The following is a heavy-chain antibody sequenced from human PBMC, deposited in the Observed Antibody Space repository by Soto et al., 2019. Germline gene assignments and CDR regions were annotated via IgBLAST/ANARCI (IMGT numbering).Heavy chain of an antibody. J-gene: IGHJ6*02. V-gene: IGHV3-21*01. CDR1: GFTFSSYS. CDR3: ARDQGLVLRFLEWLPIWDEDYYYYGMDV. CDR2: ISSSSSYI. D-gene: IGHD3-3*01. Sequence: GGSLRLSCAASGFTFSSYSMNWVRQAPGKGLEWVSSISSSSSYIYYADSVKGRFTISRDNAKNSLYLQMNSLRAEDTAVYYCARDQGLVLRFLEWLPIWDEDYYYYGMDVWGQGTTVTVSS.